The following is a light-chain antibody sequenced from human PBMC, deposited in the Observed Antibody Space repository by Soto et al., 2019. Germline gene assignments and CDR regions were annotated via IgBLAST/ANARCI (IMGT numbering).Light chain of an antibody. CDR2: GAS. V-gene: IGKV3-20*01. Sequence: EIVLRQSPGTLSLSPGERAALSCRASQSVSASYLAWYQQKPGQAPRLLIYGASRRATGIPDRFSGSGSGTDFTLTIRSLEPEDFAVYYCQQYGSSFLTFGGGTKVDIK. CDR1: QSVSASY. CDR3: QQYGSSFLT. J-gene: IGKJ4*01.